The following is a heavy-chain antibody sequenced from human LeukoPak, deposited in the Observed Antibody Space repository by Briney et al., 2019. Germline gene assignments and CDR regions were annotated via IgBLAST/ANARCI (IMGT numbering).Heavy chain of an antibody. Sequence: GGSLRLSCAASGFTFSSYGMHWVRQAPGKGLEWVAFIRYDGSNKYYANSVKGRFTISRDNAKNSLYLQMNSLRAEDTAVYYCARVVGETLRYYDILTGYYRYYGMDVWGQGTTVTVSS. D-gene: IGHD3-9*01. J-gene: IGHJ6*02. CDR3: ARVVGETLRYYDILTGYYRYYGMDV. CDR2: IRYDGSNK. CDR1: GFTFSSYG. V-gene: IGHV3-30*02.